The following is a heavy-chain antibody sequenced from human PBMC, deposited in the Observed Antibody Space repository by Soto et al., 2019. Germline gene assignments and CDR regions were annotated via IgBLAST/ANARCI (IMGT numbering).Heavy chain of an antibody. Sequence: QVQLVQSGAEVKKPGASVKVSCKASGYTFTSYYMHWVRQAPGQGLEWMGIINPSGGSTSYAQKFQGRVTMTRDTSTSTVYMELSSLRSEDTAVYYCVRDQYCSSTNCRLPTYYFDYWGQGTLVTVSS. CDR2: INPSGGST. J-gene: IGHJ4*02. V-gene: IGHV1-46*01. D-gene: IGHD2-2*01. CDR1: GYTFTSYY. CDR3: VRDQYCSSTNCRLPTYYFDY.